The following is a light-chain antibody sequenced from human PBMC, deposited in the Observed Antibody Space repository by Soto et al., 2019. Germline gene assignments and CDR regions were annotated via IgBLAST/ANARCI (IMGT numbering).Light chain of an antibody. CDR1: QSISSY. CDR2: AAS. CDR3: QQSYSTPVT. V-gene: IGKV1-39*01. Sequence: DIHMSQTPSSQSASVGDGVTITFRASQSISSYLNWYQKKPGKAPKLLIYAASTLHSGVPSRFSGSGSGTDFTLIISSLQPEDFATFYCQQSYSTPVTFGQGTRLEIK. J-gene: IGKJ5*01.